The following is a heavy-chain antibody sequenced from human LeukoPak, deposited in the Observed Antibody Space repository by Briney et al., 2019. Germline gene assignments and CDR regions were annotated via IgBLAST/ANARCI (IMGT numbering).Heavy chain of an antibody. V-gene: IGHV3-9*01. CDR3: AKDGPEAFDI. CDR2: ISWNSGSI. CDR1: GFTFDDCA. J-gene: IGHJ3*02. Sequence: GGSLRLSCAASGFTFDDCATHWVRQAPGKGLEWVSGISWNSGSIGYADSVKGRFTISRDNTKNSLYLQMNSLRAEDTALYYCAKDGPEAFDIWGQGTMVTVSS.